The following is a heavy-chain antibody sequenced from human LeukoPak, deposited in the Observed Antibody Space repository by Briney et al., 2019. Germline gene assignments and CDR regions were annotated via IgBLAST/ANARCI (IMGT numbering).Heavy chain of an antibody. CDR2: ISYDGSNK. V-gene: IGHV3-30*03. CDR3: AREAGSFVDYYGSGSYPADY. D-gene: IGHD3-10*01. CDR1: GFTFSSYG. Sequence: QPGGSLRLPCAASGFTFSSYGMHWVRQAPGKGLEWVAVISYDGSNKNYADSVKGRFTISRDNAKNSLYLQMNSLRAEDTAVYYCAREAGSFVDYYGSGSYPADYWGQGTLVTVSS. J-gene: IGHJ4*02.